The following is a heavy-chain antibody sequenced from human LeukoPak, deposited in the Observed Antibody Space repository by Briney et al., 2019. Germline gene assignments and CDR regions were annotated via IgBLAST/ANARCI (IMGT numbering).Heavy chain of an antibody. J-gene: IGHJ4*02. CDR3: ARSEINDYNRY. CDR1: GYSIRSGYH. CDR2: IYQSGST. Sequence: ASETLSLTCSVSGYSIRSGYHWAWIRQSPGKGLEWIGSIYQSGSTYDNPSLRSRVTMSMDTSKNQFSLKMRPVTAADTAVYYCARSEINDYNRYWGQGILATVSS. D-gene: IGHD3-16*01. V-gene: IGHV4-38-2*02.